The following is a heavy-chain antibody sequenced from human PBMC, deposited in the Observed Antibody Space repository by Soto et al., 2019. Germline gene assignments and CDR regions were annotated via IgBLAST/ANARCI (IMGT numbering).Heavy chain of an antibody. Sequence: QVQLVESGGGVVQPGRSLRLSCAASGFTFSSYGMHWVRQAPGKGLEWVAVISYDGSNKYYADSVKGRFTISRDNSKNTLYLQMNSLRAEDTAVYYCAKVDGGYDSWDYFDYWGQGTLVTVSS. V-gene: IGHV3-30*18. CDR3: AKVDGGYDSWDYFDY. D-gene: IGHD5-12*01. CDR2: ISYDGSNK. CDR1: GFTFSSYG. J-gene: IGHJ4*02.